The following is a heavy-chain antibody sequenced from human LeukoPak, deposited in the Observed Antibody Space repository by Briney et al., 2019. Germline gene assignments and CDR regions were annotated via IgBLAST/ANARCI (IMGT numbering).Heavy chain of an antibody. CDR1: GFTFTSSA. D-gene: IGHD3-22*01. V-gene: IGHV1-58*02. J-gene: IGHJ4*02. Sequence: ASVKVSCKASGFTFTSSAMQWVRQARGQRLEWIGWIVVGSGNTNYAQKFQERVTITRDMSTSTAYMELTSLRSEDTAVYYCAADLNYYYSSGSGDYWGQGTLVTVSS. CDR2: IVVGSGNT. CDR3: AADLNYYYSSGSGDY.